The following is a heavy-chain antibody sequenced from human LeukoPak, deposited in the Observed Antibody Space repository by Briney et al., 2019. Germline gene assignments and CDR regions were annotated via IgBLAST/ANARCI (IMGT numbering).Heavy chain of an antibody. V-gene: IGHV3-23*01. CDR1: GFTFSSYA. CDR2: ISGSGGST. CDR3: ARDTAPTNYYDSSGYLGY. D-gene: IGHD3-22*01. Sequence: PGGSLRLSCAASGFTFSSYAMNWVRQAPGKGLEWVSAISGSGGSTYYADSVKGRFTISRDNAKNSLYLQMNSLRAEDTAVYYCARDTAPTNYYDSSGYLGYWGQGTLVTVSS. J-gene: IGHJ4*02.